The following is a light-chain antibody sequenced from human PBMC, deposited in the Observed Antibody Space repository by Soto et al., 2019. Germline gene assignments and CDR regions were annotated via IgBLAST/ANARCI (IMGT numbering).Light chain of an antibody. CDR2: LERSGSY. V-gene: IGLV4-60*02. Sequence: QTVVTQSSSASASLGSSVKLTCTLSSGHSSYIIAWHQQQPGKAPRYLMKLERSGSYNKGSGVPDRFSGSSSGADRYLTISNLQFEDEADYYCETWDSNTRVFGGGTKLTVL. CDR1: SGHSSYI. CDR3: ETWDSNTRV. J-gene: IGLJ2*01.